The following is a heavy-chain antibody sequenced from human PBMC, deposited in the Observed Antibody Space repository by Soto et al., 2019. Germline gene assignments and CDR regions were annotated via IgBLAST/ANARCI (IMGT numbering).Heavy chain of an antibody. CDR2: ISPDGSVK. J-gene: IGHJ5*02. CDR1: GFSFSTSW. Sequence: EVLLVESGGGLVQPGGSLRLSCAASGFSFSTSWMSWVRQAPGRGLDWVASISPDGSVKHYVDSVKGRFTISRDNAKNSVFLQMNSLRADDTAVYYCASLLGTATTFLSWGQGTLVAVSS. CDR3: ASLLGTATTFLS. V-gene: IGHV3-7*01. D-gene: IGHD1-1*01.